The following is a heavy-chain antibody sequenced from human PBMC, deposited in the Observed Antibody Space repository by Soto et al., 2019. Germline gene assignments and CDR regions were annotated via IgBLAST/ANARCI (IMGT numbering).Heavy chain of an antibody. V-gene: IGHV3-53*01. CDR1: GFTVSSNY. J-gene: IGHJ4*02. CDR2: IYSGGST. CDR3: AKAISGYNAPLDH. Sequence: GGSLRLSCAASGFTVSSNYMSWVRPAPGKGLEWVSVIYSGGSTYYADPVKGRFTISRDNSKNTLYVQMNSLRAEDTAVYYCAKAISGYNAPLDHWGQGTRVTVSS. D-gene: IGHD1-20*01.